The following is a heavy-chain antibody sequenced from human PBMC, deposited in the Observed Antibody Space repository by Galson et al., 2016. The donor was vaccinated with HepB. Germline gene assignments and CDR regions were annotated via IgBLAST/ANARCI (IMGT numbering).Heavy chain of an antibody. CDR2: INSVSLNT. V-gene: IGHV3-48*02. Sequence: SLRLSCAASGFTFSTYSMNWVRQAPGKGLEWVSYINSVSLNTFYADSVRGRFTISRDNAKNPLYLQMDSLRDEDKAGYYCVGVGLKGPWYLGLWGRGTLGTGSS. J-gene: IGHJ2*01. D-gene: IGHD3-16*01. CDR3: VGVGLKGPWYLGL. CDR1: GFTFSTYS.